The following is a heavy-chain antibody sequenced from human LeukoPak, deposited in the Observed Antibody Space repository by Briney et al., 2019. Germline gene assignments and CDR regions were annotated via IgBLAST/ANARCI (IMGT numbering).Heavy chain of an antibody. J-gene: IGHJ4*02. CDR2: LTPNSGDT. D-gene: IGHD6-19*01. CDR3: ARDSTGWSVDY. CDR1: VYTFTNYH. Sequence: ASVKVSCKASVYTFTNYHMHWVRQAPGQAREWMGILTPNSGDTTYAQKFQGRITMTRDTSTSTVYMELSSLRFEDTAVYHCARDSTGWSVDYWGQGTLVTVSS. V-gene: IGHV1-46*01.